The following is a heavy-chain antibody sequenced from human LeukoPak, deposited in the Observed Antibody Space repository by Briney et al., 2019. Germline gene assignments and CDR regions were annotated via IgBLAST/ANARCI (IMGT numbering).Heavy chain of an antibody. CDR3: AKNYYGRSGNFDN. D-gene: IGHD3-22*01. CDR1: EFNFKIYW. Sequence: GGSLRLSCAASEFNFKIYWMSWVRQAPGKGLEWVANIKHDGSEKYYVDSVKGRFTISRDNAKNSLYLQMNSLKTEDTAVYYCAKNYYGRSGNFDNWGQGTLVTVSS. J-gene: IGHJ4*02. CDR2: IKHDGSEK. V-gene: IGHV3-7*03.